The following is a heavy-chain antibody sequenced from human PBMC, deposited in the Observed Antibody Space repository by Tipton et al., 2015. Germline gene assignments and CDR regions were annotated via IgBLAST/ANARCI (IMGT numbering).Heavy chain of an antibody. Sequence: SLRLSCAASGFSFDDYAMHWVRQAPGKGLEWVSGISWSGSIDYADSVKGRFTISRDNAKNSLYVQMNSLRDEDTAVYYCARLQIMGPLDYWGQGTLVTVSS. CDR2: ISWSGSI. D-gene: IGHD2-21*02. CDR3: ARLQIMGPLDY. CDR1: GFSFDDYA. J-gene: IGHJ4*02. V-gene: IGHV3-9*01.